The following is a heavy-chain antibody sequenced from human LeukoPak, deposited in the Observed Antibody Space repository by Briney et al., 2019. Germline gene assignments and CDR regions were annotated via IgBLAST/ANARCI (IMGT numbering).Heavy chain of an antibody. CDR2: IHHSGST. CDR3: ARDRITMVRGVSDRGDY. D-gene: IGHD3-10*01. J-gene: IGHJ4*02. CDR1: GGSISSCNW. Sequence: SGTLSLTCAVSGGSISSCNWWSWVRQLPGKRLEWIGEIHHSGSTNYNPSLKSRVTISVDKSRNQFSLKLSSVTAADTAVYYCARDRITMVRGVSDRGDYWGQGTLVTVSS. V-gene: IGHV4-4*02.